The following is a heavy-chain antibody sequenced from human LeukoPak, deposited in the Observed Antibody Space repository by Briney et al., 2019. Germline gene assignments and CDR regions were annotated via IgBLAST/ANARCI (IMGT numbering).Heavy chain of an antibody. D-gene: IGHD1-26*01. Sequence: PGGSLRLSCAASGFSFSSYWMNWVRQAPGKGLVWVAHINTDGRTTTYADSVKGRFTVARDNAKNTLYLEMNRLGAEDTAVYYCATQGSYSGSYFDYWVQVTLVNVSS. CDR2: INTDGRTT. J-gene: IGHJ4*02. CDR1: GFSFSSYW. CDR3: ATQGSYSGSYFDY. V-gene: IGHV3-74*01.